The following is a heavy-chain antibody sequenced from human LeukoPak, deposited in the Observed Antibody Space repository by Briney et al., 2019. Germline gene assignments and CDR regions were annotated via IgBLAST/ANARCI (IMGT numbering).Heavy chain of an antibody. CDR2: ISAYNGNT. CDR3: ARDSGRQLEL. J-gene: IGHJ4*02. V-gene: IGHV1-18*01. CDR1: GGTFSSYA. Sequence: ASVKVSCKASGGTFSSYAISWVRQAPGQGLEWMGWISAYNGNTNYAQKLQGRVTMTTDTSTSTAYMELRSLRSDDTAVYYCARDSGRQLELWGQGTLVTVSS. D-gene: IGHD1-7*01.